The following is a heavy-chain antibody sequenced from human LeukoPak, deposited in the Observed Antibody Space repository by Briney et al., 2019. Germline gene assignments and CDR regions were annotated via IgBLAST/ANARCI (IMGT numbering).Heavy chain of an antibody. CDR3: AREYILTRYYGDY. V-gene: IGHV1-2*02. Sequence: GASVKVSCKASGYSVNAYNMHWVRQAPGQGLEWMGWINHKSGGANYAQKFQGRVTMTCDTSISTAYMELSRLRSDDTAVYYCAREYILTRYYGDYWGQGTLVTVSS. CDR1: GYSVNAYN. J-gene: IGHJ4*02. D-gene: IGHD3-9*01. CDR2: INHKSGGA.